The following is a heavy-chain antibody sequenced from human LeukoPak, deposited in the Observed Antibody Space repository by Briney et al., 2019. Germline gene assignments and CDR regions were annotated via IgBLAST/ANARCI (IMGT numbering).Heavy chain of an antibody. V-gene: IGHV3-74*01. CDR3: ARDLSPVVRASPMGY. D-gene: IGHD3-10*01. CDR1: GFTFSPYW. CDR2: INSDGTVT. Sequence: GGSLRLSCAASGFTFSPYWMKWVRQAPGKGLEWVSRINSDGTVTSYADSVKGRFTISSDASKNTLYLQMNSLRAEDTAVYYCARDLSPVVRASPMGYWGQGTLVTVSS. J-gene: IGHJ4*02.